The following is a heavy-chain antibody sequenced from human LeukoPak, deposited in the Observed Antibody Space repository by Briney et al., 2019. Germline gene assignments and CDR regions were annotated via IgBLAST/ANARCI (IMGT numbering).Heavy chain of an antibody. CDR2: IYYSDST. J-gene: IGHJ4*02. D-gene: IGHD5-12*01. V-gene: IGHV4-30-4*07. Sequence: PSDTLSLTCAVSGGSISSGAYSWSWIRQPPGKGLEWIGYIYYSDSTYYNPSLKSCATISLDTSKNQFSLKLSSVTAADTAVYYCASHSGGYAYWGQGTLVTVSS. CDR1: GGSISSGAYS. CDR3: ASHSGGYAY.